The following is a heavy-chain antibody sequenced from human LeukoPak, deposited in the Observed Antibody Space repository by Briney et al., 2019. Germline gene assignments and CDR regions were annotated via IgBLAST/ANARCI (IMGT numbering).Heavy chain of an antibody. CDR1: GFTFGSYW. Sequence: GGSLRLSWAASGFTFGSYWMSWARQAQGKGLMWVSQINSDGSATSCADPVKGRCTISRDNAKNMLYLEMNSLRVEDTAVYFCTRDRGLDVWGQGTTVTVSS. CDR3: TRDRGLDV. J-gene: IGHJ6*02. V-gene: IGHV3-74*01. CDR2: INSDGSAT.